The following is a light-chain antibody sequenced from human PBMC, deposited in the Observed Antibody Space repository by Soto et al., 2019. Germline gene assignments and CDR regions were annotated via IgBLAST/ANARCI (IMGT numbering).Light chain of an antibody. CDR2: DAS. V-gene: IGKV3-11*01. CDR3: QQRSNWPQLT. Sequence: EIVLTQSPVTLSLSPGERATLSCRASQSVSSYLAWYQQEPGQAPRLLIYDASNRATGIPARFSGSGSGTDFTLTISSLEPEDFAVYYCQQRSNWPQLTFGGGTKVDIK. CDR1: QSVSSY. J-gene: IGKJ4*01.